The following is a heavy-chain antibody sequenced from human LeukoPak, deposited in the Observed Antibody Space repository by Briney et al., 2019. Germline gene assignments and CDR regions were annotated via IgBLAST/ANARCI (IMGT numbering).Heavy chain of an antibody. CDR3: VRHLAAHNWFDP. CDR2: VHHTGKV. D-gene: IGHD6-25*01. V-gene: IGHV4-39*01. CDR1: GGSISRGDYT. Sequence: PSETLSLTGIASGGSISRGDYTWAWIPHPPGWGLEWIGNVHHTGKVDYNPSLRSRVSMYVDRSKNQSSLKLTSVTAADTAIYYCVRHLAAHNWFDPWGQGALVTISS. J-gene: IGHJ5*02.